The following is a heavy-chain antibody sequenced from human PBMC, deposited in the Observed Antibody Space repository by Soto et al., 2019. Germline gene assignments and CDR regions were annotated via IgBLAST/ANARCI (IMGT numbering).Heavy chain of an antibody. CDR3: ARDDFSTTVAFDI. D-gene: IGHD4-17*01. CDR1: GGSISSGDYF. CDR2: IYYSGHT. Sequence: QVQLQESGPGLLKPSQTLSLTCTVSGGSISSGDYFWSWLRQPPGKGLERIGYIYYSGHTYYNPSLKSRLAISVDTSKNQFSLTLGSVTAADTAVYYCARDDFSTTVAFDIWGQGTMVTVSS. V-gene: IGHV4-30-4*01. J-gene: IGHJ3*02.